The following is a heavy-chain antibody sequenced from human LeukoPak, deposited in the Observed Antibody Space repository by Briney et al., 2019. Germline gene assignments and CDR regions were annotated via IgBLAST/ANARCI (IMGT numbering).Heavy chain of an antibody. CDR3: ARLPTVTSNRIHDGMDV. J-gene: IGHJ6*02. D-gene: IGHD4-17*01. V-gene: IGHV5-51*01. CDR2: IYPDDSDT. CDR1: GYSFTTYW. Sequence: GESLKISCKGSGYSFTTYWIGWVRQMPGKGLEWMGIIYPDDSDTRYSPSFQGQVTISADKSISTAYLRWSSLKASDTAMYYCARLPTVTSNRIHDGMDVWGQGTTVTVSS.